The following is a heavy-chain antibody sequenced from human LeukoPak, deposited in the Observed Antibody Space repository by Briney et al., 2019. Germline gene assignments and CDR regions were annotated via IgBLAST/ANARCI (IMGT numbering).Heavy chain of an antibody. V-gene: IGHV1-18*01. CDR1: GYTFTNYG. Sequence: ASVKVSCKTSGYTFTNYGISWVRQAPGQGLEWMGWISAYNGNTKYAQKLQGRVTMTTDTSTSTAYMELRSLRSDDTAVYYCAIGPDDFWSGYCGYWGQGTLVTVSS. CDR2: ISAYNGNT. D-gene: IGHD3-3*01. J-gene: IGHJ4*02. CDR3: AIGPDDFWSGYCGY.